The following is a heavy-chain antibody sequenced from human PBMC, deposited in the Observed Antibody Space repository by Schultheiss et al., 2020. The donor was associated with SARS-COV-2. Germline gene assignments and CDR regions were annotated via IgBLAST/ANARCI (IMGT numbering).Heavy chain of an antibody. CDR3: ACYSSSWYNY. CDR2: VFYSGST. CDR1: GGSISSSSYY. J-gene: IGHJ4*02. V-gene: IGHV4-61*01. D-gene: IGHD6-13*01. Sequence: SQTLSLTCTVSGGSISSSSYYWSWIRQPPGKGLEWIGYVFYSGSTNYNPSLKSRVTISVDTSKNQFSLKLSSVTAADTAVYYCACYSSSWYNYWGQGTLVTVSS.